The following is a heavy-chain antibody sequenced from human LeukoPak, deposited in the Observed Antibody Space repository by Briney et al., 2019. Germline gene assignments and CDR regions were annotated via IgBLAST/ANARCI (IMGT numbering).Heavy chain of an antibody. J-gene: IGHJ3*02. V-gene: IGHV3-53*01. CDR3: AREGDIAAAGSDAFDI. Sequence: GGSLRLSCAASGFTVSSNYMSWVRQAPGKGLEWVSVIYSGGSTYYADSVKGRFTISRDNAKNSLYLQMNSLRAEDTAVYYCAREGDIAAAGSDAFDIWGQGTMVTVSS. CDR2: IYSGGST. CDR1: GFTVSSNY. D-gene: IGHD6-13*01.